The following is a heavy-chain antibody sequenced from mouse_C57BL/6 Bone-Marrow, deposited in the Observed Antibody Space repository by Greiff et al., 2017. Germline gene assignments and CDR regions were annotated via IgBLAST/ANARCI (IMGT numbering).Heavy chain of an antibody. Sequence: VKLLESGAELMKPGASVKLSCKATGYTFTGYWIEWVKQRPGHGLEWIGEILPGSGGTNYNEKFKGKATFTADTSSNTAYMQLSSLTTEDSAIYYCASAITTGGNYFDYWGQGTTLTVSS. CDR1: GYTFTGYW. D-gene: IGHD1-1*01. CDR2: ILPGSGGT. J-gene: IGHJ2*01. CDR3: ASAITTGGNYFDY. V-gene: IGHV1-9*01.